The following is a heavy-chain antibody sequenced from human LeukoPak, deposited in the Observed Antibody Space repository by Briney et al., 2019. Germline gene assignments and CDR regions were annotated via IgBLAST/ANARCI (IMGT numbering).Heavy chain of an antibody. CDR1: GDSVSSGSYY. J-gene: IGHJ5*02. Sequence: SETLSLTCTVSGDSVSSGSYYWSWIRQPPGKGLEWIGYIYYSGSTKYNPSLKSRVTISVDTSKNQLSLQLSSVTAADTAVYYCARYYCSSASCYPNWFDPWGQGTLVTVSS. CDR2: IYYSGST. D-gene: IGHD2-2*01. CDR3: ARYYCSSASCYPNWFDP. V-gene: IGHV4-61*01.